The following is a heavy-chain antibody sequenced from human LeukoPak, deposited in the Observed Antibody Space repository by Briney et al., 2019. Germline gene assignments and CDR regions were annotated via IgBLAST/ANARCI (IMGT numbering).Heavy chain of an antibody. D-gene: IGHD4-17*01. Sequence: GGSLRLSCAASGFTFSSYGMHWVRQAPGKGLEWVAFIRYDGSNKYYADSVKGRFTISRDNSKNTLYLQMNSLRAEDTAVYYCAKELTTTVTMTFDYWGQGTLVTVSS. CDR2: IRYDGSNK. V-gene: IGHV3-30*02. CDR3: AKELTTTVTMTFDY. CDR1: GFTFSSYG. J-gene: IGHJ4*02.